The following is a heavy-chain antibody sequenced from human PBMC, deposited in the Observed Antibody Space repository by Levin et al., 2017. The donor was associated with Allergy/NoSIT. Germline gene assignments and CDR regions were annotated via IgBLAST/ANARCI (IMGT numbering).Heavy chain of an antibody. Sequence: GESLKISCKASGYTFTSYDINWVRQATGQGLEWMGWMNPNSGNTGYAQKFQGRVTMTRNTSISTAYMELSSLRSEDTAVYYCARGRIAAAGSARNIWGQGTLVTVSS. J-gene: IGHJ4*02. D-gene: IGHD6-13*01. CDR3: ARGRIAAAGSARNI. CDR1: GYTFTSYD. CDR2: MNPNSGNT. V-gene: IGHV1-8*01.